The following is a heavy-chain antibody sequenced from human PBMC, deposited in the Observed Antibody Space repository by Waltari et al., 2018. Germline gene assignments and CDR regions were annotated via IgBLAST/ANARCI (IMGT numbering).Heavy chain of an antibody. CDR3: ARGVDYFDY. Sequence: QVQLVQSGAEVKKPGASVKVSCKASGYTFTGYYMHWVRQAPGQGLEWMGWINPNSGGTNYAQKVQGRVTMTRDTSISTAYMELSRLRSDDTAVYYCARGVDYFDYWGQGTLVTVSS. CDR2: INPNSGGT. V-gene: IGHV1-2*02. CDR1: GYTFTGYY. J-gene: IGHJ4*02.